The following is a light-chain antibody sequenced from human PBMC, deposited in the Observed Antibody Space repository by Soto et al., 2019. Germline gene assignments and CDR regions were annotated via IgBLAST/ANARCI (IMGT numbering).Light chain of an antibody. V-gene: IGLV2-14*01. CDR3: TSSTSPSPPYV. CDR1: SSDVGRYTY. Sequence: QSVLTQPASVSGSPGQSITISCAGTSSDVGRYTYVSWYQQHPGKAPKLIIYDVYNRPSGVSNRFSGSKSGNTASLTISGLQAEDEADYYCTSSTSPSPPYVFGGGTKVTVL. J-gene: IGLJ1*01. CDR2: DVY.